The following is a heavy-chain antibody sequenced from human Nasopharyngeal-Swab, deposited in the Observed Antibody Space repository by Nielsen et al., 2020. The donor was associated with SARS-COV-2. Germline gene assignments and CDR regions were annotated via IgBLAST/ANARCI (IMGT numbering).Heavy chain of an antibody. Sequence: SDTLSPTCAVYCGSFSGYYWSWIRQPPGKGLEWIGEINHSGSTNYNPSLKSRVTISVDTSKNQFSLKLSSVTAADTAVYYCARGVKYDFWSGIRKYNWFDPWGQGTLVTVSS. J-gene: IGHJ5*02. CDR3: ARGVKYDFWSGIRKYNWFDP. CDR1: CGSFSGYY. D-gene: IGHD3-3*01. V-gene: IGHV4-34*01. CDR2: INHSGST.